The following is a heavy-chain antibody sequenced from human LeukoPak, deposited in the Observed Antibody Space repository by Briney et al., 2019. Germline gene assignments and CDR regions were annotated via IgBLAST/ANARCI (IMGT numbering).Heavy chain of an antibody. Sequence: PSETLSLTCTVSGGSISSYYWSWIRQPPGKGLEWIGYIYYSGSTNYNPSLKSRVTISVDTSKNQFSLKLSSVTAADTAVYYCARGPGDFWSGYQMDYWGQGTLVTVSS. D-gene: IGHD3-3*01. CDR1: GGSISSYY. CDR2: IYYSGST. CDR3: ARGPGDFWSGYQMDY. V-gene: IGHV4-59*01. J-gene: IGHJ4*02.